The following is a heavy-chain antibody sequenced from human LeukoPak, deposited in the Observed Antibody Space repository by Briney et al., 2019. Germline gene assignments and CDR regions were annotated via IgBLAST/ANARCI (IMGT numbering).Heavy chain of an antibody. J-gene: IGHJ3*02. V-gene: IGHV3-30-3*01. CDR2: ILYDGSNK. D-gene: IGHD3-16*01. Sequence: GRSLRLSCAASGFTFSSYAMHWVRQAPGKGLEWVALILYDGSNKYSADSVKGRFTISRDNSKNTMFLQMNSLRAEDTAVYYCARDAYGPPPDSFDMWGQGTMVTVSS. CDR3: ARDAYGPPPDSFDM. CDR1: GFTFSSYA.